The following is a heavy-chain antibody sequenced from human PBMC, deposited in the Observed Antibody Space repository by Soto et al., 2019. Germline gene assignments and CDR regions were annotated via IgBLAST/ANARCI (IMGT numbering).Heavy chain of an antibody. CDR2: IKQDETEK. V-gene: IGHV3-7*05. J-gene: IGHJ6*02. CDR3: ARVRTENYYGMDV. Sequence: GGSLRLSCADSGFTFSSYWMSWVRQAPGKGLEWVANIKQDETEKYYVDSVKGRFTVSRDNGKNTLYLQMNSLGAEDTAVYYCARVRTENYYGMDVWGQGTTVTVSS. CDR1: GFTFSSYW.